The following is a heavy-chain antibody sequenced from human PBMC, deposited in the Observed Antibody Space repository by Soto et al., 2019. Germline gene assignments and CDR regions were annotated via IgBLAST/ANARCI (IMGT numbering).Heavy chain of an antibody. D-gene: IGHD1-1*01. CDR3: AKEPATAKPEGVDF. J-gene: IGHJ4*02. V-gene: IGHV1-2*02. CDR2: INPNSGGT. CDR1: GYTFSDYY. Sequence: SVKVSCKASGYTFSDYYIHWVRQAPGQGLEWMGWINPNSGGTKYAPKFQGGVTMTRDTSITTAYMELSRLRSGDTAVYYCAKEPATAKPEGVDFWGQGTLVTVSS.